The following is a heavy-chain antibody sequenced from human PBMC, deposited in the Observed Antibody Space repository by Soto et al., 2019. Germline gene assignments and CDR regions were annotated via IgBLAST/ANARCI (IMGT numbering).Heavy chain of an antibody. Sequence: QVQLVQSGAEVKKPGSSVKVSCKASGGTFSSYAISWVRQAPGQGLEWMGGIIPIFGTANYAQKFQGRVTITADESTRTAYMELSSLRYEDTAVYFCARGGLTGGYYVGYYYYGMDVWGQGTTVTVSS. CDR1: GGTFSSYA. CDR3: ARGGLTGGYYVGYYYYGMDV. D-gene: IGHD4-17*01. J-gene: IGHJ6*02. CDR2: IIPIFGTA. V-gene: IGHV1-69*01.